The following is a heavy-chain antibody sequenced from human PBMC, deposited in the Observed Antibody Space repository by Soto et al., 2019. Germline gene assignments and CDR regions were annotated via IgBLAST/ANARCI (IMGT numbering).Heavy chain of an antibody. D-gene: IGHD3-22*01. CDR3: ARHSSCFY. CDR2: IKQDGSEK. J-gene: IGHJ4*02. V-gene: IGHV3-7*01. Sequence: EVQLVESGGGLVQPGGSLRLSCAASGFTFSSYWMSWVRQAPGKGLEWVANIKQDGSEKYSVDSVKGRFTISRDNAKNSLYMKMNSLRDEDTALYYCARHSSCFYWGQGTLVTVSS. CDR1: GFTFSSYW.